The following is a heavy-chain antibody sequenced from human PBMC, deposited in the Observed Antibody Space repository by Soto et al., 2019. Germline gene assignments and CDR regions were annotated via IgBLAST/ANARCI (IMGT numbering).Heavy chain of an antibody. Sequence: QVQLVQSGAEVKKPGSSVQVSCKASGGTFSSYAISWVRQAPGQGLEWMGGISPIFGTANYAQKFQGRVTINADESTSTAYMELSSRRSEDTAVYYCARSRARLGEVSPHWYFDLWGRGTLVTVSS. CDR3: ARSRARLGEVSPHWYFDL. D-gene: IGHD3-16*02. CDR1: GGTFSSYA. J-gene: IGHJ2*01. CDR2: ISPIFGTA. V-gene: IGHV1-69*12.